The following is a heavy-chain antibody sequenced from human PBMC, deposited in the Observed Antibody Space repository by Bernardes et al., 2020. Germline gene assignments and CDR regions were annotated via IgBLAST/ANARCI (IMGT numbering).Heavy chain of an antibody. J-gene: IGHJ5*01. Sequence: SVKVSCKASGGTFSSYAISWVRQAPGQGLEWMGGIIPIFGTANYAQKFQGRVTITADESTSTAYMELSSLRSEDTAVYYCARGGTIFIAAAFVSWGQGTLVTVSS. D-gene: IGHD6-13*01. CDR1: GGTFSSYA. V-gene: IGHV1-69*13. CDR3: ARGGTIFIAAAFVS. CDR2: IIPIFGTA.